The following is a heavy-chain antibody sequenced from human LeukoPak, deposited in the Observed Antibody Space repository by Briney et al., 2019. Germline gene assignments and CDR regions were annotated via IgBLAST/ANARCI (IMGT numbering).Heavy chain of an antibody. Sequence: SETLSLTCTVSGGSISSGGYYWSWIRQHPGKGLEGIGYIYYSGSTYYNPSLKSRVTISVDTSKNQFSLKLSSVTAADTAVYYCARDSDMGAFDIWGQGTMVTVSS. CDR2: IYYSGST. J-gene: IGHJ3*02. D-gene: IGHD1-26*01. CDR3: ARDSDMGAFDI. V-gene: IGHV4-31*03. CDR1: GGSISSGGYY.